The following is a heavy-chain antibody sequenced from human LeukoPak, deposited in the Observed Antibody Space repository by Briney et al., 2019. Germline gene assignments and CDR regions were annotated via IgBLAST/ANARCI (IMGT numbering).Heavy chain of an antibody. Sequence: PGGSLRLSCAASGFIFSSYAMSWVRQAPGKGLEWVSTISGSGGSTYYADSVKGRFTISRDNAKNSLYLQMNSLRAEDTAVYYCARDIAARPFDYWGQGTLVTVSS. J-gene: IGHJ4*02. CDR3: ARDIAARPFDY. CDR1: GFIFSSYA. CDR2: ISGSGGST. V-gene: IGHV3-23*01. D-gene: IGHD6-6*01.